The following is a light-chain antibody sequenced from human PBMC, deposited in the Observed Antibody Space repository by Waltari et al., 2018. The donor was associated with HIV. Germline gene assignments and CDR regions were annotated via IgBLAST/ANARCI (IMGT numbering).Light chain of an antibody. Sequence: QAVVTQEPSLTVSPGGTVTLTCGSSTGAVTSGHYPYWFQPKPAQAPRTQSFDTSNKQSWTPARFSGSLLGGKAALTLSGAQPEDEAEYYCLLSYRGARVFGGGTKLTVL. J-gene: IGLJ2*01. CDR3: LLSYRGARV. CDR1: TGAVTSGHY. CDR2: DTS. V-gene: IGLV7-46*01.